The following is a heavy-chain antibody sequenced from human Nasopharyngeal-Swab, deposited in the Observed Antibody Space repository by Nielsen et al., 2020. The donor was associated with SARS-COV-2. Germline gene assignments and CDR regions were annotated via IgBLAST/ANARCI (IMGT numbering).Heavy chain of an antibody. CDR3: APFWSGYYDYYYGMDV. CDR1: GFTFSDYY. D-gene: IGHD3-3*01. J-gene: IGHJ6*02. CDR2: ISSSGSTI. V-gene: IGHV3-11*01. Sequence: SLKICCAASGFTFSDYYMSWIRQAPGKGLEWVSYISSSGSTIYYADSVKGRFTISRDNAKNSLYLQMNSLRAEDTAVYYCAPFWSGYYDYYYGMDVWGQGTTVTVSS.